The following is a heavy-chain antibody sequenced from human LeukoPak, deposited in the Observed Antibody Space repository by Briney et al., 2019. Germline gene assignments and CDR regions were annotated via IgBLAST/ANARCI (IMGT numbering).Heavy chain of an antibody. J-gene: IGHJ4*02. CDR1: GGSFSGYY. Sequence: ETLSLTCAVYGGSFSGYYWSWVRQAPGKGLEWVANIKQDGSAKYYVDSVQGRFTISRDNAKNSLYLQMNSLRAEDTAVYYCARDEVWGQGTLVAVSS. CDR2: IKQDGSAK. CDR3: ARDEV. V-gene: IGHV3-7*01.